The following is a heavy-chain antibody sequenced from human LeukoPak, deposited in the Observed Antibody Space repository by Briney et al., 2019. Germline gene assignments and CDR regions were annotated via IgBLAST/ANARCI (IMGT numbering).Heavy chain of an antibody. J-gene: IGHJ6*02. V-gene: IGHV1-3*01. CDR3: ARAMCGGDCALYYYYGMDV. Sequence: GASVKVSCKASGYTFTSYAMHWVRQAPGQRLEWMGWINAGNGNTKYSQKFQGRVTITRDTSASTAYMELSSLRSEDTAVYYCARAMCGGDCALYYYYGMDVWGQGTTVTVSS. D-gene: IGHD2-21*02. CDR2: INAGNGNT. CDR1: GYTFTSYA.